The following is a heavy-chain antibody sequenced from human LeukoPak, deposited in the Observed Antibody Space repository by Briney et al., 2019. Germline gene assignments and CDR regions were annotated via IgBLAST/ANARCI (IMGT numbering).Heavy chain of an antibody. CDR3: ARAQTYYYDSSGYYVY. D-gene: IGHD3-22*01. J-gene: IGHJ4*02. CDR2: ISYDGSNK. Sequence: GGSLRLSCAASGFTFSNYGMHWVRQAPGKGLEWVAVISYDGSNKYYADSVKGRFTISRDNSKNTLYLQMNSLRAEDTAVYYCARAQTYYYDSSGYYVYWGQGTLVTVSS. V-gene: IGHV3-30*19. CDR1: GFTFSNYG.